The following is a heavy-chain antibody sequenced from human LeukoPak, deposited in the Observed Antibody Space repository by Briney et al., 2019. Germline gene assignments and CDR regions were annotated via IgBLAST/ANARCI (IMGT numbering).Heavy chain of an antibody. CDR3: ARAEWLRSFDY. J-gene: IGHJ4*02. Sequence: GGSLRLSCAASGFTFSSYSMNWVRQAPGKGLEWASSISSSSSYIYYADSVKGRFTISRDNAKNSLYLQMNSLRAEDTAVYYCARAEWLRSFDYWGQGTLVTVSS. CDR1: GFTFSSYS. CDR2: ISSSSSYI. D-gene: IGHD5-12*01. V-gene: IGHV3-21*01.